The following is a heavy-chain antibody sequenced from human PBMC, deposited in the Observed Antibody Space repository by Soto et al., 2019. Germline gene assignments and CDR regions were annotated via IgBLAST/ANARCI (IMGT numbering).Heavy chain of an antibody. V-gene: IGHV4-39*01. CDR3: ARHYNTGAFFDY. J-gene: IGHJ4*02. Sequence: QLQLQESGPGLVKSSETLSLTCTVSGGSISSSHHWGWIRQPPGKGLEWIGSGSYGGSPYYSPSFKSRITISVDTSKNQFSLRVRSVTATDTAVYFCARHYNTGAFFDYWGQGILVTVSS. D-gene: IGHD1-20*01. CDR2: GSYGGSP. CDR1: GGSISSSHH.